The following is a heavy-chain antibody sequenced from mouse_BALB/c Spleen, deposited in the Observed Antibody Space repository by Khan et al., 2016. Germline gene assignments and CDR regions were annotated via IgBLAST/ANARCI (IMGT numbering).Heavy chain of an antibody. D-gene: IGHD2-13*01. Sequence: EVQLQESGPGLVKPSQSLSLTCSITGYSITSGYYWNWIRQFPGNKLEWMGFISYDGSNNYNPSLKNRISITRDTSKNQFFLKLNSVTAEDTATYYCPRGLPPDYWGQGTTLTVSS. CDR1: GYSITSGYY. CDR3: PRGLPPDY. V-gene: IGHV3-6*02. J-gene: IGHJ2*01. CDR2: ISYDGSN.